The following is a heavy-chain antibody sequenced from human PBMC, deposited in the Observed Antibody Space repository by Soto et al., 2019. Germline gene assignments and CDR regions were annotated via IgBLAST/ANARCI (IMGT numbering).Heavy chain of an antibody. V-gene: IGHV3-74*01. J-gene: IGHJ5*02. CDR2: INSDGSST. CDR1: GFTFSSYW. Sequence: EVQLVESGGGLVQPGGSLRLSCAASGFTFSSYWMHWVRQAPGKGLVWVSRINSDGSSTSYADSVEGRFTISRDNPKNMLYLQMNSLRADDTAIYYCARVQLRSTGWYPWGQGTLVTVSS. D-gene: IGHD6-19*01. CDR3: ARVQLRSTGWYP.